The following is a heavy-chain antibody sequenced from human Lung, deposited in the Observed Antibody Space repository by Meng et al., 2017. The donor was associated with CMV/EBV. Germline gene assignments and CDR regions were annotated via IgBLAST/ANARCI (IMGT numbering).Heavy chain of an antibody. D-gene: IGHD2-21*01. J-gene: IGHJ6*02. Sequence: RGSLRLXCAASGLMFSSYSMNWVRQVPGKGMEWVSTISSRGTYIYYADSVKGRLTISRDNTQNSLYLQMNSLRAEDTAVYYCARDVSPRSSAYFAIYYFYALDVWGQGXTVTVSS. V-gene: IGHV3-21*01. CDR1: GLMFSSYS. CDR3: ARDVSPRSSAYFAIYYFYALDV. CDR2: ISSRGTYI.